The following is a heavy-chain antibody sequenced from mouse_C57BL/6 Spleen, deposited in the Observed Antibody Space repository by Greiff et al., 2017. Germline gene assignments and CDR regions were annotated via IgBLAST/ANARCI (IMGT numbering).Heavy chain of an antibody. Sequence: DVMLVESGGGLVKPGGSLKLSCAASGFTFSSYAMSWVRQTPEKRLEWVATISDGGSYTYYPDNVKGRFTISRDNAKNNLYLQMSHLKSEDTAMYYCAREMGNWFAYWGQGTLVTVSA. V-gene: IGHV5-4*01. J-gene: IGHJ3*01. CDR1: GFTFSSYA. CDR3: AREMGNWFAY. CDR2: ISDGGSYT.